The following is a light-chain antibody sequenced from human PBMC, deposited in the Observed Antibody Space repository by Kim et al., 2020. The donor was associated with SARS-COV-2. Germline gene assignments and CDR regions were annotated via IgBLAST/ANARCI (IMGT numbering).Light chain of an antibody. CDR1: SSNIGAGYD. Sequence: QRVTISCTGSSSNIGAGYDVHWYQQLPGTAPKLLIYGNSNRPSGVPDRFSGSKSGTSASLTITGLQAEDEADYYCQSYDSSLSGYVFGTGTKVTVL. CDR2: GNS. CDR3: QSYDSSLSGYV. J-gene: IGLJ1*01. V-gene: IGLV1-40*01.